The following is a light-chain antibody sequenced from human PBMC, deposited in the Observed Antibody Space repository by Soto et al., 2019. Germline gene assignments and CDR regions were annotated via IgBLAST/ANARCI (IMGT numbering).Light chain of an antibody. Sequence: EVVMTQSPATLSVSPGERATLSCRASQSISNTLVWYQQKPGQAPRLLISGAVNRATGIPARSRGSGSGTDFTLTISSVQSEDFAVYYCQQYSNWPITFGQGTRLEI. J-gene: IGKJ5*01. CDR1: QSISNT. CDR2: GAV. CDR3: QQYSNWPIT. V-gene: IGKV3-15*01.